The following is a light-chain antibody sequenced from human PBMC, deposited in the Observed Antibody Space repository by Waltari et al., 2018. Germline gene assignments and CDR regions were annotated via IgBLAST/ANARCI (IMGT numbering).Light chain of an antibody. J-gene: IGKJ4*01. CDR2: AAS. V-gene: IGKV3-15*01. CDR1: QSISSN. Sequence: EIVMTQSPATLSVSPGERATLSCRASQSISSNLAWYQQKPGQAPRLRIYAASPRATGIPARFSGSGSGTEVTLTISSLQSEDFVLYYCQQYNSWVTFGGGTKVEIK. CDR3: QQYNSWVT.